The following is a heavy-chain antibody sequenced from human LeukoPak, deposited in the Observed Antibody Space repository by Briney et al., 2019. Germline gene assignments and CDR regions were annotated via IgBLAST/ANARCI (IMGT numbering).Heavy chain of an antibody. V-gene: IGHV4-38-2*01. D-gene: IGHD5-24*01. J-gene: IGHJ4*02. CDR3: AAGDGYSLDY. CDR2: IYHSGST. Sequence: SETLSLTCAVSGYSISSGYYWGWIRQPPGKGLEWIGSIYHSGSTYYNPSLKSRVTISVDTSKNQFSLKLSSVTAADTAVYYCAAGDGYSLDYWGQGTLVTVSS. CDR1: GYSISSGYY.